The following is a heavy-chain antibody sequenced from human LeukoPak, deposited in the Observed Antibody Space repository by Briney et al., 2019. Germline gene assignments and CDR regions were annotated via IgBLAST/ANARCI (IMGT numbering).Heavy chain of an antibody. D-gene: IGHD2-2*01. CDR1: GFNFRSYE. CDR3: AKDRRGCSGTSCYYRFDY. J-gene: IGHJ4*02. V-gene: IGHV3-48*03. Sequence: PEGSLRLSCGVSGFNFRSYEMNWVRRAPGKGLEWVSYISKNYDVHYADSVEGRFTISRDNARDSLYLQMNSLRAEDTAVYYCAKDRRGCSGTSCYYRFDYWGQGTLVTVSS. CDR2: ISKNYD.